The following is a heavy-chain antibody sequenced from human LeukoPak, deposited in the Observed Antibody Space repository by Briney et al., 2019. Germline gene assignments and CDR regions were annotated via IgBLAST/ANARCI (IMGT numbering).Heavy chain of an antibody. D-gene: IGHD2-8*01. V-gene: IGHV3-21*01. CDR2: ISSSSSYI. CDR1: GFTFSSYS. J-gene: IGHJ3*02. Sequence: GGSLRLSCAASGFTFSSYSMNWVRQAPGKGLEWVSSISSSSSYIYYADSVKGRFTISRDNAKNSLYLQMNSLRAEDTAVYYCATEECPNGVCKHAFDIWGQGTMVTVSS. CDR3: ATEECPNGVCKHAFDI.